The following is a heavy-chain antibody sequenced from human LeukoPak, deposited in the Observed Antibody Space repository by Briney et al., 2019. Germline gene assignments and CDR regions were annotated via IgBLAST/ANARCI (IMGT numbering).Heavy chain of an antibody. Sequence: GASVKVSCKASGYTFTSYDINWVRQATGQGLEWMGWMNPNSGNTGYAQKFQGRVTMTRDTSISTAYMELSRLRYDDTAVYYCARVRYRLAETYIDYWGQGTLVTVSS. CDR3: ARVRYRLAETYIDY. CDR2: MNPNSGNT. D-gene: IGHD3-16*01. CDR1: GYTFTSYD. J-gene: IGHJ4*02. V-gene: IGHV1-8*01.